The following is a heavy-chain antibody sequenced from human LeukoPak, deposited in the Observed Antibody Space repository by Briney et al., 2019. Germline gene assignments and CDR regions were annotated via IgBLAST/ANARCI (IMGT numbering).Heavy chain of an antibody. CDR3: ARDKIVGATHLDH. V-gene: IGHV3-30*02. J-gene: IGHJ5*02. D-gene: IGHD1-26*01. CDR1: GFTFSSYG. CDR2: IRYDGSNK. Sequence: GGSLRLSCAASGFTFSSYGMHWVRQAPGKGLEWVAFIRYDGSNKYYADSVKGRFTISRDNSKNTLYLQMNSLRAEDTAVYYCARDKIVGATHLDHWGQGTLVTVSS.